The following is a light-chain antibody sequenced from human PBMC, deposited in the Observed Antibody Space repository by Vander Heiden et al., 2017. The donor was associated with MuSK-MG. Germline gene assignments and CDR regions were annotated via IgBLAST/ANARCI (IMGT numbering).Light chain of an antibody. CDR1: QTINTY. CDR3: QQSDYIPVT. Sequence: DIQMTQSPSALSASVGDRVTITCRASQTINTYLNWYQQRPGKPPKVLIYGASTLGSGVPSRFNGSGSGTDFTLTISSLQPEDFATYYCQQSDYIPVTFGQGTRLDIK. V-gene: IGKV1-39*01. J-gene: IGKJ5*01. CDR2: GAS.